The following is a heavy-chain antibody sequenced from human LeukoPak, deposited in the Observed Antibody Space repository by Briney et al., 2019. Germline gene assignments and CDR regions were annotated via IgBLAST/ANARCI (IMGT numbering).Heavy chain of an antibody. Sequence: GESLKISCQGSGYSFTSYWINWVRQMPGKGLEWMGRIDPSDSYTNHSPSFQGHVTISADKSLSTAYLQWSSLKASDTAMYYCARLDSSGYYYFLDYWGQGTLVTVSS. J-gene: IGHJ4*02. CDR3: ARLDSSGYYYFLDY. CDR2: IDPSDSYT. D-gene: IGHD3-22*01. CDR1: GYSFTSYW. V-gene: IGHV5-10-1*01.